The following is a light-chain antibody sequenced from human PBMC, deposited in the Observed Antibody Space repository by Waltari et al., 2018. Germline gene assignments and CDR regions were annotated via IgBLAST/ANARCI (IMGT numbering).Light chain of an antibody. CDR1: QSVLYSSNNKNY. CDR2: WAS. V-gene: IGKV4-1*01. CDR3: QQYYSIPYT. Sequence: IVMTQSPDSLAVSLGERATNHGTSSQSVLYSSNNKNYLAWYQQKPGQPPKLLIYWASTRESGVPDRFSGSGSGTDFTLTISSLQAEDVAVYYCQQYYSIPYTFGQGTKLEIK. J-gene: IGKJ2*01.